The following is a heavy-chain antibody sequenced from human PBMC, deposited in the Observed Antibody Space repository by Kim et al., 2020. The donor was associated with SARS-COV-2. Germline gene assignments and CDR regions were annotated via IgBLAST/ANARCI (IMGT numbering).Heavy chain of an antibody. V-gene: IGHV3-30-3*01. Sequence: GGSLRLSCAASGFTFSSYAMHWVRQAPGKGLEWVAVISYDGSNKYYADSVKGRFTISRDNSKNTLYLQMNSLRAEDTAVYYCARGGLDVLEHTGGYWGQGTLVTVSS. D-gene: IGHD1-1*01. J-gene: IGHJ4*02. CDR2: ISYDGSNK. CDR3: ARGGLDVLEHTGGY. CDR1: GFTFSSYA.